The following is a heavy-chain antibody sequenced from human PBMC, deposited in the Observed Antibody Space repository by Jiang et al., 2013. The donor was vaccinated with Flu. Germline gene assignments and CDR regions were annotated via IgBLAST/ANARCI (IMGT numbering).Heavy chain of an antibody. V-gene: IGHV1-69*04. CDR3: AREKQIDKHFSDY. J-gene: IGHJ4*02. CDR1: GDIFSNNG. D-gene: IGHD2/OR15-2a*01. CDR2: IIPFIGVI. Sequence: SGAEVKKPGSSVKVSCKASGDIFSNNGISWVRQAPGQGPEWMGRIIPFIGVINYAQKFQGRVTITADKVTSTAYMELSSLRSEDTAVYYCAREKQIDKHFSDYWGQGTLVSVSS.